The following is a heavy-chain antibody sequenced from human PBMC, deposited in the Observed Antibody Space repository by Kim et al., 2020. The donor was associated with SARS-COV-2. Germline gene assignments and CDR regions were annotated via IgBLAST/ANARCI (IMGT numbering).Heavy chain of an antibody. J-gene: IGHJ6*02. Sequence: GGSLRLSCAASGYTFDDYAMHWVRQAPGKGLEWVSGISWNSGSIGYADSVKGRFTISRDNAKNSLYLQMNSLRAEDTALYYCAKIGGSGSYYNVDGMDVWGQGTAVTVSS. CDR1: GYTFDDYA. CDR3: AKIGGSGSYYNVDGMDV. CDR2: ISWNSGSI. V-gene: IGHV3-9*01. D-gene: IGHD3-10*01.